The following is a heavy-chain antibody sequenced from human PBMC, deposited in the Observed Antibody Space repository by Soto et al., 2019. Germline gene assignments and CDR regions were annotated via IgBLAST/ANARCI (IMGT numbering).Heavy chain of an antibody. J-gene: IGHJ6*02. CDR2: IRSKANSYAT. D-gene: IGHD5-18*01. V-gene: IGHV3-73*01. CDR3: TRQSRGYSYGYYYYYGMDV. CDR1: GVTFSGSA. Sequence: GGSLRLSCAASGVTFSGSAMHWVRQASGKGLEWVGRIRSKANSYATAYAASVKGRFTISRDDSKNTAYLQMNSLKTEDTAVYYCTRQSRGYSYGYYYYYGMDVWGQGTTVTVSS.